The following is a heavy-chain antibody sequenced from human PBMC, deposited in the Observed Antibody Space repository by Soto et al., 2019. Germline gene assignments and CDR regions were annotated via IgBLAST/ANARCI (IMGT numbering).Heavy chain of an antibody. CDR2: ILYDGSHE. Sequence: QVQVVESGGGVVQPGTSLRLSCEASGFPFGSHGMHWVRQAPGKGLEWVGFILYDGSHEDYAASVRGRFTISRDDSKNTLYLQMDNLRGEDTGIYYCARDVAATGAARWLDPWGQGTLVSVSS. CDR3: ARDVAATGAARWLDP. J-gene: IGHJ5*02. CDR1: GFPFGSHG. V-gene: IGHV3-33*01. D-gene: IGHD1-1*01.